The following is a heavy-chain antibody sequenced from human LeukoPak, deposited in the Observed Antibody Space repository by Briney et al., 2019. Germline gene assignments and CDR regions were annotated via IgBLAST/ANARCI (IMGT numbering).Heavy chain of an antibody. CDR3: ARLRPRNWYFDL. J-gene: IGHJ2*01. Sequence: SETLSLTCAVYGGSFSGYYWSWIRQPPGKGLEWIGEINHSGSTNYNPSLKRRVTISVDTSKNQFSLKLSSVTAADTAVYYCARLRPRNWYFDLWGRGTLVTVSS. D-gene: IGHD1-14*01. CDR1: GGSFSGYY. CDR2: INHSGST. V-gene: IGHV4-34*01.